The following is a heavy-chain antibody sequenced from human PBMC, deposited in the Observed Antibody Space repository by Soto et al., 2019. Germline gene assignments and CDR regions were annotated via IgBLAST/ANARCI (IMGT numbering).Heavy chain of an antibody. CDR2: ISYDGSNK. D-gene: IGHD7-27*01. CDR3: AKDRSGDRYYFDY. Sequence: EWSLRLSCAASGFTFSSYGMHWVRQAPGKGLEWVAVISYDGSNKYYADSVKGRFTISRDNSKNTLYLQMNSLRAEDTAVYYCAKDRSGDRYYFDYWGQGTLVTVSS. V-gene: IGHV3-30*18. J-gene: IGHJ4*02. CDR1: GFTFSSYG.